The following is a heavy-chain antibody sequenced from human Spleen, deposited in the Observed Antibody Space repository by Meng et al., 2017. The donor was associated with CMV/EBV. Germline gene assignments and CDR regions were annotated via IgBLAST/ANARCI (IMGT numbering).Heavy chain of an antibody. J-gene: IGHJ5*02. CDR2: IYYSGST. V-gene: IGHV4-39*07. CDR1: GGSISSSSYY. Sequence: QPRLHEPGQGSWKPRLALSLTFTVPGGSISSSSYYGGWIRQPPGKGLEWIGSIYYSGSTYYNPSLKSRVTISVDTSKNQFSLKLSSVTAADTAVYYCARDGRGSGGLDPWGQRTLVTVSS. D-gene: IGHD6-19*01. CDR3: ARDGRGSGGLDP.